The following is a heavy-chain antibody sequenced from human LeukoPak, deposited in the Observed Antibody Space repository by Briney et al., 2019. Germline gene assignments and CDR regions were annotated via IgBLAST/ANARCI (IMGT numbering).Heavy chain of an antibody. CDR2: FHYSGSN. V-gene: IGHV4-39*01. Sequence: SETLSLTCTVSGGSISSTYYYWGWIRRPPGKGLEWIGNFHYSGSNSYNPSLKSRVTISVDTSKNQFSLRLSSVTAADTAVYYCARQVTFGYAYAYYFDYWGQGTLVAVSS. D-gene: IGHD3-16*01. CDR3: ARQVTFGYAYAYYFDY. J-gene: IGHJ4*02. CDR1: GGSISSTYYY.